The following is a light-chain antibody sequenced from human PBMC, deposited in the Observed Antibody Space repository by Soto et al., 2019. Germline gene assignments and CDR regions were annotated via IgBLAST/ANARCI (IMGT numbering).Light chain of an antibody. Sequence: EIVLTQSPGTLSLSPGERATLSCRASQSVSSYLAWYQQKPGQAPRLLIYRAFTRATGIPARFSGSGFGTDFTLTISSLQSEDFAVYYCQQYNNWPLTFGGGSNVDI. CDR2: RAF. V-gene: IGKV3-15*01. J-gene: IGKJ4*01. CDR3: QQYNNWPLT. CDR1: QSVSSY.